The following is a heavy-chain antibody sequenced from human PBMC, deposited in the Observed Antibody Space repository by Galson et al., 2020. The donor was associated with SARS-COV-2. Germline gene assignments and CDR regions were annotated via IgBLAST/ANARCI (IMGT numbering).Heavy chain of an antibody. D-gene: IGHD6-13*01. CDR3: ARGRYPRADGILLWMYRIASSGVFDS. V-gene: IGHV4-34*01. J-gene: IGHJ4*02. Sequence: PSETLSLTCAVYGGTFSGYYWNWIRQSPGKGLEWMGEINDGGRTNYNPSPESRGGITVDTSKKQFSLKLSSVTAADTAVYHCARGRYPRADGILLWMYRIASSGVFDSWSQGTRVTVSS. CDR1: GGTFSGYY. CDR2: INDGGRT.